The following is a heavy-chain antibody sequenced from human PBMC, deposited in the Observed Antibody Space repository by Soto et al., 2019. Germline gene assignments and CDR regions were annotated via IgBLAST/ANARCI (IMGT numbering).Heavy chain of an antibody. J-gene: IGHJ6*02. D-gene: IGHD3-16*02. Sequence: GESLKISCKGSGYSFTSYWISWVRQMPGKGLDWMGRIVPSDSYTNYSPSFQGHVTISADKSISTAYLQWSSLKASDTAMYYCASMGYRTPRQSYYYYGMDVWGQGTTVTVSS. CDR2: IVPSDSYT. CDR1: GYSFTSYW. V-gene: IGHV5-10-1*01. CDR3: ASMGYRTPRQSYYYYGMDV.